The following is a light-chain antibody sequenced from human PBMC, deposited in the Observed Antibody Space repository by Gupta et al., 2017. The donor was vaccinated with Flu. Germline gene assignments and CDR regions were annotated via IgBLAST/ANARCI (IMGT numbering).Light chain of an antibody. Sequence: GGNKIGSKSGHWYQQKPGRAPVLVVHDDGDRPSGIPERFSDSNSGNTATLTITRVEDGDEADYYCQVWDTTTDHVIFGGGTKLTVL. CDR2: DDG. J-gene: IGLJ2*01. CDR3: QVWDTTTDHVI. V-gene: IGLV3-21*02. CDR1: KIGSKS.